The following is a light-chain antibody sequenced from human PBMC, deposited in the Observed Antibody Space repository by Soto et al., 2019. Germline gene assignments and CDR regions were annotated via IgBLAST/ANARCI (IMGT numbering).Light chain of an antibody. Sequence: DIQMTQSPSTLSASVGDRVTITCRASQTINTWLAWYQQKPGKAPKLLIYRASNVVSGVPSRFSGSGSGTELTLTIRSLQPDDFSIYYCQQYGTYSGTFGPGTKVDI. CDR3: QQYGTYSGT. J-gene: IGKJ3*01. CDR2: RAS. V-gene: IGKV1-5*03. CDR1: QTINTW.